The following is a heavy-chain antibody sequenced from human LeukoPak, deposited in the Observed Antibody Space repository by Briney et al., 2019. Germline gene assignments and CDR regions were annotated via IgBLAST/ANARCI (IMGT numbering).Heavy chain of an antibody. D-gene: IGHD3-22*01. CDR2: IYYSGST. J-gene: IGHJ5*02. CDR1: GGSISSSSYY. V-gene: IGHV4-39*07. CDR3: AREGGITMIVVVISEYNWFDP. Sequence: SETLSLTCTVSGGSISSSSYYWGWIRQPPGKGLEWIGSIYYSGSTYYNPSLKSRATISVDTSKNQFSLKLSSVTAADTAVYYCAREGGITMIVVVISEYNWFDPWGQGTLVTVSS.